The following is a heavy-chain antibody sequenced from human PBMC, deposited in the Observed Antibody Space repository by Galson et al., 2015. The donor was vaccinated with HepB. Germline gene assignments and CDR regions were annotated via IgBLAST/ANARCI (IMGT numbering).Heavy chain of an antibody. J-gene: IGHJ4*02. Sequence: TLSLTCTVSGGSISSSTYYWGWIRQPPGKGLEWIGSIYYSGNTYCNPSLKSRVTISVDTSKNQFSLKLSSVTAADTAVYYCARETTVNQVLDYWGQGTLVTVSS. CDR3: ARETTVNQVLDY. V-gene: IGHV4-39*07. CDR2: IYYSGNT. CDR1: GGSISSSTYY. D-gene: IGHD4-17*01.